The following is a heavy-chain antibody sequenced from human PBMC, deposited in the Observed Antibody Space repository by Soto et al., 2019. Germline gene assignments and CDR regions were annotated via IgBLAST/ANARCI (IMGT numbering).Heavy chain of an antibody. CDR3: ARTTVTPYYFDY. CDR1: GGSISSYY. Sequence: QVQLQESGPGLVKPSETLSLTCTVSGGSISSYYWSWIRQPPGKGLEWIGYIYYSGSTNYNPSLKSRVTISVDTSKNQFSLKLSSVTAADTAVYYCARTTVTPYYFDYWGQGTLVTVSS. J-gene: IGHJ4*02. D-gene: IGHD4-17*01. V-gene: IGHV4-59*01. CDR2: IYYSGST.